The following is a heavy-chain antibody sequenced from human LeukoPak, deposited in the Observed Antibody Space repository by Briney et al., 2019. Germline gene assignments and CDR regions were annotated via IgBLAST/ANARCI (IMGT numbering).Heavy chain of an antibody. CDR3: ASSRGYYDFWSGYYGGDDAFDI. V-gene: IGHV4-59*01. D-gene: IGHD3-3*01. CDR2: IYYSGST. CDR1: GGSISSYY. J-gene: IGHJ3*02. Sequence: PSETLSLTCTVSGGSISSYYWSWIRQPPGKGLEWIGYIYYSGSTNYNPSLKSRVTISVDTSKNQFSLKLSSVTAADTAVYYCASSRGYYDFWSGYYGGDDAFDIWGQGTMVTVSS.